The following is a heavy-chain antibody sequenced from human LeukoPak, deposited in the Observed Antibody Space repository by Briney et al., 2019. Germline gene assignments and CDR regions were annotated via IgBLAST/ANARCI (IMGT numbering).Heavy chain of an antibody. V-gene: IGHV4-34*01. CDR3: ARGVTILWFGELLSQDLFDP. J-gene: IGHJ5*02. CDR2: INHSGST. CDR1: GGSFSGYY. D-gene: IGHD3-10*01. Sequence: SETLSLTCAVYGGSFSGYYWSWIRQPPGKGLEWIGEINHSGSTNYNPSLKSRVTISVDTSKDQFSLKLSSVTAADTAVYYCARGVTILWFGELLSQDLFDPWGQGTLVTVSS.